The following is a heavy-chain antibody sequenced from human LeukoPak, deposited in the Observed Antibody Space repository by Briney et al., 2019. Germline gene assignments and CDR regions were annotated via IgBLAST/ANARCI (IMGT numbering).Heavy chain of an antibody. Sequence: EPGRSLRLSCAASGFAFNTYAMHWVRQAPGQGLEWVALIWHDGSHKFYSDSVKGRFTISRDNSKNTLYLQMNSLRAEDTAVYYCAKDMYYRGSGSYFNVDYWGQGTLVTVSS. CDR1: GFAFNTYA. D-gene: IGHD3-10*01. V-gene: IGHV3-33*06. CDR3: AKDMYYRGSGSYFNVDY. J-gene: IGHJ4*02. CDR2: IWHDGSHK.